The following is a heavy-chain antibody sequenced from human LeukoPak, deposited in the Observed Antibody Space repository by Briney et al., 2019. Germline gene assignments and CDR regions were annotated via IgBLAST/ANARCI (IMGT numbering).Heavy chain of an antibody. J-gene: IGHJ4*02. D-gene: IGHD3-10*01. CDR2: IYYNGNA. Sequence: PSETLSLTCSVSDGSINSYYWNWIRRPPGKGLEWIGYIYYNGNANYNPSLKSRVTISVDTSKNQFSLKLSSVTAADTAVYYCARAMVRGVIQPDFDYWGQGTLVTVSS. V-gene: IGHV4-59*12. CDR3: ARAMVRGVIQPDFDY. CDR1: DGSINSYY.